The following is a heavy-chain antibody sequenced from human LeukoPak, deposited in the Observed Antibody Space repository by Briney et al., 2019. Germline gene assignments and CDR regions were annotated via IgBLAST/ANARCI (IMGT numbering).Heavy chain of an antibody. D-gene: IGHD3-10*01. J-gene: IGHJ3*01. V-gene: IGHV3-48*03. CDR2: ISGNSKNI. CDR3: ASELWFGKMDAFDV. CDR1: GFTFSDYE. Sequence: GGSLRLSCTTSGFTFSDYEMDWVRQAPGKGLEWVSYISGNSKNIFYADSVKGRFTISRDNTKNSLYLQMNSLRAEDTAVYYCASELWFGKMDAFDVWGQGTMVTVSS.